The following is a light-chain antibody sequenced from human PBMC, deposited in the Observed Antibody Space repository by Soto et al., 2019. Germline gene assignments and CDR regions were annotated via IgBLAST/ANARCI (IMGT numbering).Light chain of an antibody. CDR3: QQYYDYPRT. CDR2: AAS. V-gene: IGKV1-8*01. J-gene: IGKJ1*01. Sequence: RMSQSPSSLSASTGDRVTITCRASQAINNYLVWFQQKPGKAPKVLIYAASTLQTGVPSRFSGSGSGTDFILTINWLQSEDFATYYCQQYYDYPRTFGQGTKVAIK. CDR1: QAINNY.